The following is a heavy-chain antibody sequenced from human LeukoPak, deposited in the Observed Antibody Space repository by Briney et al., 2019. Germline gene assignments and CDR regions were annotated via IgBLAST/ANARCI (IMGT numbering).Heavy chain of an antibody. CDR3: ARGPDLYYYDSSGYSKNNWFDP. CDR1: GYTFTGYY. D-gene: IGHD3-22*01. J-gene: IGHJ5*02. Sequence: ASVKVSCKASGYTFTGYYMHWVRQAPGQGLEWMGWINPNSGGTNYAQKFQGRVTMTRDTSISTAYMELSRLRSDDTAVYYCARGPDLYYYDSSGYSKNNWFDPWGQGTLVTVSS. V-gene: IGHV1-2*02. CDR2: INPNSGGT.